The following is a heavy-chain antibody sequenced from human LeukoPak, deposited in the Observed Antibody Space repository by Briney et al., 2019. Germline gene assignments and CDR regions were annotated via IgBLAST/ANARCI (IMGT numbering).Heavy chain of an antibody. J-gene: IGHJ4*02. V-gene: IGHV3-23*01. CDR1: GFTFTDYA. Sequence: GGSLRLSCAASGFTFTDYAMSWVRQAPGTGLEWVSAISGIGNAIFYASSVKGRFTISRDSSKNTLSLQMSSLRAEDTAVYYCVRHLATSGSYPLDYWGQGTLATVSS. CDR3: VRHLATSGSYPLDY. D-gene: IGHD2-15*01. CDR2: ISGIGNAI.